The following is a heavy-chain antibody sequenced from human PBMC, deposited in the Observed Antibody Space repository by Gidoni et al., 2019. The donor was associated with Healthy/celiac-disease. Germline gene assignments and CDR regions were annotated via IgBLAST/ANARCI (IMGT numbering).Heavy chain of an antibody. V-gene: IGHV3-30*18. Sequence: QVQLVESGGGVVQPGRSLRLSCAASGVPFSSYGMPWVRQAPGKGLEWVAVIAYDGSNKYYADSVKGRFTISRDNSKNTLYLQMNSLRAEDTAVYYCAKEGRIDRSLGYWGQGTLVTVSS. CDR1: GVPFSSYG. CDR2: IAYDGSNK. J-gene: IGHJ4*02. CDR3: AKEGRIDRSLGY. D-gene: IGHD2-15*01.